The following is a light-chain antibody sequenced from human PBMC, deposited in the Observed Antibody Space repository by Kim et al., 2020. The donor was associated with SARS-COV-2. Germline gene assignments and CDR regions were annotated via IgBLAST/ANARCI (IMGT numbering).Light chain of an antibody. CDR3: QQYDNYPWT. CDR1: QRVGGW. CDR2: DAF. V-gene: IGKV1-5*01. Sequence: AYVGVSVSSSGRVSQRVGGWLAWDQLVPGIAPKVLIYDAFSLESGVPSRFSGSGSGTEFTLTISSLQAEDFATYYCQQYDNYPWTFGQGTKVDIK. J-gene: IGKJ1*01.